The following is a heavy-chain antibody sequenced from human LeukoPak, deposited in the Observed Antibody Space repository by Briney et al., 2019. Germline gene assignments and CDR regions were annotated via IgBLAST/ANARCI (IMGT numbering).Heavy chain of an antibody. CDR1: GGSISSYY. J-gene: IGHJ4*02. CDR2: IYYSGST. Sequence: SETLSLTCTVSGGSISSYYWSWIRQPPGKGLEWIGYIYYSGSTNYNPSLKSRVTISVDTSKNQFSLKLSSVTAADTAIYYCARKRGIYSGYEVDYWGQGILVTVSS. V-gene: IGHV4-59*01. CDR3: ARKRGIYSGYEVDY. D-gene: IGHD5-12*01.